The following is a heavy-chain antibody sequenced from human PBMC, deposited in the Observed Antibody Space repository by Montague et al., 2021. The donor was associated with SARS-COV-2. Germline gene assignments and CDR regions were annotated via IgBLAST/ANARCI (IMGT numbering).Heavy chain of an antibody. CDR1: GYSISSGYY. CDR2: ISYIGKT. Sequence: SETRSLTCSVSGYSISSGYYWGWIRQPPGKGLEWVGCISYIGKTYYSPSLKSRLTISLDSSKNQFSLKLSSVTAADTAVYYCARDDIVLQGVTKGMDVWGQGTTVTVSS. V-gene: IGHV4-38-2*02. D-gene: IGHD3-10*01. J-gene: IGHJ6*02. CDR3: ARDDIVLQGVTKGMDV.